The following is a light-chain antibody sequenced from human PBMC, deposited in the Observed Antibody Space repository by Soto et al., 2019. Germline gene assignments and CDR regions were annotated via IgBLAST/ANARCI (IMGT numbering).Light chain of an antibody. J-gene: IGKJ4*01. V-gene: IGKV1-12*01. CDR2: FGS. Sequence: DIQMTQSPSSVAASVGDRVILTCRASQDIGNLLAWYQQKPGKAPKLLIYFGSNLQSGVPSRFSGSGSGTDFTLTISSLQPEDLATYYCQQADSLPLTFGRGTRVEIK. CDR3: QQADSLPLT. CDR1: QDIGNL.